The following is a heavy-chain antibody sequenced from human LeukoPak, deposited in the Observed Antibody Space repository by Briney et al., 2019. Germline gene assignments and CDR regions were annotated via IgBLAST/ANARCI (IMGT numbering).Heavy chain of an antibody. V-gene: IGHV4-39*01. Sequence: SETVSLTCSVSGASISGGTYYWGWIRQPPGKGLEWIGSIYYTGSTYDNPSLKSRVTISVDTSKNQFSLKLSSVTAADTAVYYCARRGGSGRVFDYWGQGTLVTVSS. CDR3: ARRGGSGRVFDY. CDR1: GASISGGTYY. D-gene: IGHD1-26*01. CDR2: IYYTGST. J-gene: IGHJ4*02.